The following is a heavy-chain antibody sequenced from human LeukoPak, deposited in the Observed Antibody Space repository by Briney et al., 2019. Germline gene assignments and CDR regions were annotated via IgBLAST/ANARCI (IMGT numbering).Heavy chain of an antibody. Sequence: ASVKVSCKASGGTFSSYAISWVRQAPGQGLEWMGWISAYNGNTNYAQKLQGRVTMTTDTSTSTAYMELRSLRSDDTAVYYCARVPGGGVVVPAAIPYYFDYWGQGTLVTVSS. CDR3: ARVPGGGVVVPAAIPYYFDY. D-gene: IGHD2-2*01. J-gene: IGHJ4*02. V-gene: IGHV1-18*01. CDR1: GGTFSSYA. CDR2: ISAYNGNT.